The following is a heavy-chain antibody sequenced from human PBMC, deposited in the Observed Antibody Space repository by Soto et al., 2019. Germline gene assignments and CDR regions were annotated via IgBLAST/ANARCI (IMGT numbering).Heavy chain of an antibody. J-gene: IGHJ4*02. D-gene: IGHD3-10*01. V-gene: IGHV3-74*01. Sequence: PGGSLRLSCAASGFVFNMYWMHWVRQVPGEGPEWVTRINDDGTMTDYAESTKGRFTISRDKAKDILYLQMNALRGDDTAVYYCIRGPRPSSVGTGAFWGQGTLVTVSS. CDR1: GFVFNMYW. CDR3: IRGPRPSSVGTGAF. CDR2: INDDGTMT.